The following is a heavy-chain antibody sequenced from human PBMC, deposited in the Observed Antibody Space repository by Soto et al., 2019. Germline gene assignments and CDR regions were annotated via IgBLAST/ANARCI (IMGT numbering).Heavy chain of an antibody. J-gene: IGHJ6*02. CDR1: GGSVSSGSYY. Sequence: QVQLQESGPGLVKPSETLSLTCTVSGGSVSSGSYYWSWIRQPPGKGLEWIGYIYYSGSTNYNPSLKRRVTISVDTSKNQFSLKLSSVTAADTAVYYCARDAPGDGMDVWGQGTTVTVSS. V-gene: IGHV4-61*01. CDR3: ARDAPGDGMDV. CDR2: IYYSGST.